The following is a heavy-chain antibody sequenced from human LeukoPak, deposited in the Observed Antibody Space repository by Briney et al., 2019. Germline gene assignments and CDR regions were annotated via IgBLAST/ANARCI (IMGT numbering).Heavy chain of an antibody. Sequence: SETLSLTGTVSNGSTSNYYWSWIRQPPGKGLEWIGYIYYSGSTNYNPSLKSRVTISVDTSKNQFSLKLSSVTAADTAVYYCARHMSVSYDAFDLWGRGTTVTVSS. V-gene: IGHV4-59*08. CDR1: NGSTSNYY. CDR2: IYYSGST. D-gene: IGHD3-10*01. CDR3: ARHMSVSYDAFDL. J-gene: IGHJ3*01.